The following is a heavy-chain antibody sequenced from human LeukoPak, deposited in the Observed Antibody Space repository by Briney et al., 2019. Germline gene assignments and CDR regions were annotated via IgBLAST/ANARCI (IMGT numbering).Heavy chain of an antibody. V-gene: IGHV1-69*06. Sequence: SVKVSCKASGGTFSSYAISWMRQAPGQGLEWMGGIIPIFGTANYAQKFQGRVTITADKSTSTAYMELSSLRSEDTAVYYCARGRRYSSGWWEYYFDYWGQGTLVTVSS. CDR3: ARGRRYSSGWWEYYFDY. D-gene: IGHD6-19*01. CDR1: GGTFSSYA. CDR2: IIPIFGTA. J-gene: IGHJ4*02.